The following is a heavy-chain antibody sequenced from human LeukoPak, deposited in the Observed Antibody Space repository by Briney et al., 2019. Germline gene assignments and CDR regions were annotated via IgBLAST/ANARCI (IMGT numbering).Heavy chain of an antibody. J-gene: IGHJ4*02. CDR3: ARLRGGSYYYFDY. CDR2: ISAYNGNT. Sequence: SVKVSCKASGGTFSSYGISWVRQAPGQGLEWMGWISAYNGNTNYAQKFQGWVTMTRDTSISTAYMELSRLRSDDTAVYYCARLRGGSYYYFDYWGQGTLVTVSS. D-gene: IGHD1-26*01. V-gene: IGHV1-18*01. CDR1: GGTFSSYG.